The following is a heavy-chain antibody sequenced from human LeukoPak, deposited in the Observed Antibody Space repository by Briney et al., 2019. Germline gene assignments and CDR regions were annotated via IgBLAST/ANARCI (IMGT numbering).Heavy chain of an antibody. CDR2: IYYSGST. J-gene: IGHJ4*02. CDR1: GGSISSGDYY. D-gene: IGHD2-15*01. Sequence: SETLSLTCTVSGGSISSGDYYWSWIRQPPGKGLEWIGYIYYSGSTYYNPSLKSRVTISVDTSKNQFSLKLSSVTAADTAVYYCAREPVLSVCSGGSCYSDYWGQGTLVTVSS. CDR3: AREPVLSVCSGGSCYSDY. V-gene: IGHV4-30-4*01.